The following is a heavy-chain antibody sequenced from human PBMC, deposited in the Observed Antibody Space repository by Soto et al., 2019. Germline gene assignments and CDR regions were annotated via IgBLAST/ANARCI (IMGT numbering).Heavy chain of an antibody. J-gene: IGHJ4*02. Sequence: PVGSLRLSCAASGFSFSNYEMNWVRQAPGKGLEWISYISSSDRTTYYADSVKGRFTISRDNAKSSLYLQMNSLRVEDTGVYYCARNRGGNGITSILSDHWGQGTLVTVSS. CDR2: ISSSDRTT. D-gene: IGHD1-7*01. V-gene: IGHV3-48*03. CDR3: ARNRGGNGITSILSDH. CDR1: GFSFSNYE.